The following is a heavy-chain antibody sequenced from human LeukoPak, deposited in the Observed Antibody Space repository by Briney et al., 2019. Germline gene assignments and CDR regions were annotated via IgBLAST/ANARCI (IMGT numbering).Heavy chain of an antibody. CDR3: AREGSIAAAGTNAFDI. CDR1: GFTVSSNY. Sequence: GGSLRLSCAASGFTVSSNYMSWVRQAPGKGLEWVSVIYSGGSTYYADSVKGLFTISRDNSKNTLYLQMNSLRAEDTAVYYCAREGSIAAAGTNAFDIWGQGTMVTVSS. V-gene: IGHV3-53*01. CDR2: IYSGGST. J-gene: IGHJ3*02. D-gene: IGHD6-13*01.